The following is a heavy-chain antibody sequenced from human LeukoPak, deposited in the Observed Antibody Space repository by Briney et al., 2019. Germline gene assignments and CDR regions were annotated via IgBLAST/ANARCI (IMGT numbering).Heavy chain of an antibody. D-gene: IGHD3-22*01. CDR1: GFTFDDYA. J-gene: IGHJ4*02. CDR3: AKDYDSGGYYAFDN. V-gene: IGHV3-23*01. Sequence: GGSLRLSCAASGFTFDDYAMHWVRQAPGKGLEWVSTISGSGTSTYSADSLKGRFTISRDNSKNTLYLQMNSLRAEDTAVYYCAKDYDSGGYYAFDNWGQGTLVTVSS. CDR2: ISGSGTST.